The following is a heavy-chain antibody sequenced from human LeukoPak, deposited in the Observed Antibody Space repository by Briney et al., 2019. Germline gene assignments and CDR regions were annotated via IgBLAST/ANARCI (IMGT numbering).Heavy chain of an antibody. CDR2: ISAYNGNT. D-gene: IGHD3-10*01. J-gene: IGHJ4*02. V-gene: IGHV1-18*04. Sequence: ASVKVSCKASGYTFTSYGIGWVRQAPGQGLEWMGWISAYNGNTNYAQKLQGRVTMTTDTSTSTAYMELRSLRSDDTAVYYCARVWDYYGSGSYSGEGAGDYWGQGTLVTVSS. CDR1: GYTFTSYG. CDR3: ARVWDYYGSGSYSGEGAGDY.